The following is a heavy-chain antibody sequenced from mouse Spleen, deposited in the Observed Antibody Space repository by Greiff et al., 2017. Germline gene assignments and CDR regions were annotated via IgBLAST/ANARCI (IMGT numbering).Heavy chain of an antibody. J-gene: IGHJ2*01. CDR3: TRRGYRSFDY. CDR2: IDPSDSYT. D-gene: IGHD2-14*01. Sequence: VQLQQPGAELVKPGASVKMSCKASGYTFTSYWMHWVKQRPGQGLEWIGTIDPSDSYTSYNQKFKGKATLTVDTSSSTAYMQLSSLTSEDSAVYYCTRRGYRSFDYWGQGTTLTVSS. CDR1: GYTFTSYW. V-gene: IGHV1S127*01.